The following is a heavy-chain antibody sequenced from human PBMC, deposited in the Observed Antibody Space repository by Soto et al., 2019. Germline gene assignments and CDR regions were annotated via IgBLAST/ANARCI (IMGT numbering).Heavy chain of an antibody. Sequence: SETLSLTCAVYGGSFSRYYWTWIRQPPAPGLEWVGEFNHSGSTNYNPSPKSRVTISVDTTKNQYSLKLSSVTAADATVYYCGRERPDGARLDPWGQGTLVTVSS. J-gene: IGHJ5*02. V-gene: IGHV4-34*01. CDR2: FNHSGST. CDR3: GRERPDGARLDP. CDR1: GGSFSRYY. D-gene: IGHD6-6*01.